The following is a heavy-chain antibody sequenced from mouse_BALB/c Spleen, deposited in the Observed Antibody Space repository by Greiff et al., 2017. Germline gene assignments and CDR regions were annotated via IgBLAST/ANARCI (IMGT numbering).Heavy chain of an antibody. J-gene: IGHJ3*01. CDR3: ARERGTTFAY. CDR1: GYSITSGYY. Sequence: ESGPGLVKPSQSLSLTCSVTGYSITSGYYWNWIRQFPGNKLEWMGYISYDGSNNYNPSLKNRISITRDTSKNQFFLKLNSVTTEDTATYYCARERGTTFAYWGQGTLVTVSA. V-gene: IGHV3-6*02. CDR2: ISYDGSN. D-gene: IGHD2-12*01.